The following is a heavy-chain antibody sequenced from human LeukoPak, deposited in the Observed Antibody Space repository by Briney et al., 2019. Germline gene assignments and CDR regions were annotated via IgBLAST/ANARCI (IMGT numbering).Heavy chain of an antibody. CDR2: ISSSSSYI. Sequence: PGGSLRLSCAASGFTFSTYSMNWVRQAPGKGLEWVSSISSSSSYIYYADSVKGRFTISRDNAKNSLYLQMNSLRAEDTAVYYCARPPDYGSGSYYYYYYYMDVWGKGTTVTISS. D-gene: IGHD3-10*01. CDR1: GFTFSTYS. V-gene: IGHV3-21*01. CDR3: ARPPDYGSGSYYYYYYYMDV. J-gene: IGHJ6*03.